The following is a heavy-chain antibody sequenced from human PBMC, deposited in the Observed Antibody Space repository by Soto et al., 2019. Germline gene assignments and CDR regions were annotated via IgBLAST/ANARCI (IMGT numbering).Heavy chain of an antibody. J-gene: IGHJ4*02. CDR1: GFTFSNYA. CDR2: ITGSGGGT. CDR3: AKRPLTAAGFDY. D-gene: IGHD6-13*01. V-gene: IGHV3-23*01. Sequence: ESGGGLVQPGGSLRLSCAASGFTFSNYAMTWVRQAPGKGLGWVSVITGSGGGTYFVDSVKGRFTISRDNSQNTVYLQMNSLRAEDTAVYYCAKRPLTAAGFDYWGQGTLVTVSS.